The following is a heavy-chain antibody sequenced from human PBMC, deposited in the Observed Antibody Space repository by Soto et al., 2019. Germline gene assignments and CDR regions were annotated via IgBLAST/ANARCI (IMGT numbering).Heavy chain of an antibody. J-gene: IGHJ4*02. CDR3: ARDGRFGDFSWGDH. CDR2: IWYDGNNK. Sequence: QVQLVESGGGVVQPGRSLRLSCAASGFTFSSYGMHWVRQAPGKGLEWVAVIWYDGNNKYYADSVKGRFTISRDNSKNTVYLQMNSLRAEDTAVYYCARDGRFGDFSWGDHWGQGTLVTVSS. V-gene: IGHV3-33*01. CDR1: GFTFSSYG. D-gene: IGHD3-10*01.